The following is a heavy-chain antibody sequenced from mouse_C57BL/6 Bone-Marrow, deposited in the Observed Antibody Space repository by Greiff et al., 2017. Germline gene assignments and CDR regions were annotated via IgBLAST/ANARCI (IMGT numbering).Heavy chain of an antibody. V-gene: IGHV1-64*01. CDR1: GYTFTSDW. J-gene: IGHJ2*01. D-gene: IGHD3-3*01. CDR2: IHPNSGST. Sequence: QVQLQQPGAELVKPGASVKLSCKASGYTFTSDWMHWVKQRPGQGLEWIGMIHPNSGSTNYNEKFKSKATLTADKSSSTAYMQLSSLTSEDTAVYYCARWLRFDYWGQGTTLTVSS. CDR3: ARWLRFDY.